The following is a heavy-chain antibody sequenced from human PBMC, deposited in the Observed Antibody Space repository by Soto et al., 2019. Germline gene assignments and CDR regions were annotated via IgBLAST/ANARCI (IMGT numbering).Heavy chain of an antibody. CDR1: GYTFTSYY. V-gene: IGHV1-46*01. Sequence: QVQLVQSGAEVKKPGASVKVSCKASGYTFTSYYMHWVRQAPGQGLEWMGIINPSGGSTSYAQKFQGRVTMTSDTSTSTVYMELSSLRSEDTAVYYCARAGTIFGVVIYYGMDVWGQGTTVTVSS. D-gene: IGHD3-3*01. J-gene: IGHJ6*02. CDR3: ARAGTIFGVVIYYGMDV. CDR2: INPSGGST.